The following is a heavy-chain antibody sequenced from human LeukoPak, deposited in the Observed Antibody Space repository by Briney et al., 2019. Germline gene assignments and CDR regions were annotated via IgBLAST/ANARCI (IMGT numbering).Heavy chain of an antibody. J-gene: IGHJ3*02. CDR2: IYPGDSDT. D-gene: IGHD4/OR15-4a*01. CDR1: GYSFTSYW. CDR3: ARPSYGGNTPWIDAFDI. Sequence: GESLKISCKGSGYSFTSYWTGWVRQMPGKGLEWMGIIYPGDSDTRYSPSFQGQFTISADKSISPAYLQWSSLKASDTAMYYCARPSYGGNTPWIDAFDIWGQGTMVTVSS. V-gene: IGHV5-51*01.